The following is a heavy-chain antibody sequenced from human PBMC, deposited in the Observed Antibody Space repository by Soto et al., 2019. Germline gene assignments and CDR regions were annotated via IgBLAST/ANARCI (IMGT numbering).Heavy chain of an antibody. J-gene: IGHJ4*02. D-gene: IGHD3-22*01. CDR1: GGSISSYY. V-gene: IGHV4-59*01. CDR3: ATVVLLRQWLRFYFDY. CDR2: IYYSGST. Sequence: PSETLSLTCTVSGGSISSYYWSWIRQPPGKGLDGIGYIYYSGSTNYNPSLKRRVTISVDTSKNQFSLNLSSVTAADTAVYYCATVVLLRQWLRFYFDYCGQGTLVPVSS.